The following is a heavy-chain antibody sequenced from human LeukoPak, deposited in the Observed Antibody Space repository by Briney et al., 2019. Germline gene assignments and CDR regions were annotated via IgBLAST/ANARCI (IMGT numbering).Heavy chain of an antibody. J-gene: IGHJ5*02. V-gene: IGHV3-21*01. D-gene: IGHD3-10*01. Sequence: GGSLRLSCAASGFTFSSYSMNWVRQAPGKGLEWVSSISSSSSYIYYADSVKGRFTISRDNAKNSLYLQMNSLRAEDTAVYYCARTRLWFGEGEGFDPWGQGTLVTVSS. CDR1: GFTFSSYS. CDR2: ISSSSSYI. CDR3: ARTRLWFGEGEGFDP.